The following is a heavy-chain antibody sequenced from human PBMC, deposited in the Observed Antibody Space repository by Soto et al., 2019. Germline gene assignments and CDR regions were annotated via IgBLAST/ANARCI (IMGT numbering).Heavy chain of an antibody. V-gene: IGHV3-33*01. Sequence: QVQLVESGGGVVQPGRSLRLSCAASGFTFSNYGMHWVRQAPGKGLGWVAVMRNDASNVHYGESVEGRFTISRDNYQNTVSLQMQSLRDEDTAVYYCGRQSSDILTYSMDVWGQGTTVTVSS. CDR2: MRNDASNV. D-gene: IGHD3-9*01. J-gene: IGHJ6*02. CDR3: GRQSSDILTYSMDV. CDR1: GFTFSNYG.